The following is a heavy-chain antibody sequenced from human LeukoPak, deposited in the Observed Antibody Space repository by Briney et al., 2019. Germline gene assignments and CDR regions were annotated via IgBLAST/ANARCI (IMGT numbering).Heavy chain of an antibody. J-gene: IGHJ4*02. CDR1: GFNFGEFW. D-gene: IGHD5-12*01. CDR3: ATLGYSGYDSILIDY. Sequence: GGSLRLSCAASGFNFGEFWMAWVRQTPGMGLEWVVDIKEDGSESFYVDSVKGRFTISRDNSKNTLYLQMNSLRAEDTAVYYCATLGYSGYDSILIDYWGQGTLVTVSS. CDR2: IKEDGSES. V-gene: IGHV3-7*01.